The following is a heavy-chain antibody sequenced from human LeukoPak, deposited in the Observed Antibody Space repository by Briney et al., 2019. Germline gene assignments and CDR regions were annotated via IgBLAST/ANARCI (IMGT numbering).Heavy chain of an antibody. Sequence: GGSLRLSCAASGFTFSNYWMNWVRQAPGKGLEWVAVISYDGSNKYYADSVKGRFTISRDNSKNTLYLQMNSLRAEDTAVYYCAKDRSWLDAFDIWGQGTMVTVSS. D-gene: IGHD6-13*01. V-gene: IGHV3-30*18. CDR1: GFTFSNYW. J-gene: IGHJ3*02. CDR3: AKDRSWLDAFDI. CDR2: ISYDGSNK.